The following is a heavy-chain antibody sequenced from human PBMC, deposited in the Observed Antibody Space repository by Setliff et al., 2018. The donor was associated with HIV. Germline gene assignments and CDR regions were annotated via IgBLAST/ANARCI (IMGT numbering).Heavy chain of an antibody. Sequence: PSETLSLTCTVSGGSISSGSYYWSWIRQPAGKGLEWIGHIYTSGSTNYNPSLKSRVTISVDTSKNQFSLKLSSVTAADTAVYYCARESVTTPYYYYYYYMDVWGKGTTVTVSS. D-gene: IGHD4-4*01. V-gene: IGHV4-61*09. CDR2: IYTSGST. CDR1: GGSISSGSYY. CDR3: ARESVTTPYYYYYYYMDV. J-gene: IGHJ6*03.